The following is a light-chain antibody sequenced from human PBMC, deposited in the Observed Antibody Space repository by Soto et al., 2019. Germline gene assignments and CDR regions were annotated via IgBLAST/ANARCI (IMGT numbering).Light chain of an antibody. CDR3: QQYNNWPLT. CDR1: QSVSNN. CDR2: DAS. J-gene: IGKJ3*01. Sequence: EIVMTQSPATLSVSPGERATLSCRASQSVSNNLVWYQQKPGQAPRLLIYDASTRAAGVPARFSGSGSGTEFTLTISSLQSEDLAVYFCQQYNNWPLTFGPGTKVDI. V-gene: IGKV3-15*01.